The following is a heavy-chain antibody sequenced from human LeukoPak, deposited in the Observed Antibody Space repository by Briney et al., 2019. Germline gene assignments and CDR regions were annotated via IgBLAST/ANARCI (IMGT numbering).Heavy chain of an antibody. Sequence: ASVKVSCKASGYTFTSYGISWVRQAPGQGLEWMGWISAYNGNTNYAQKLQGRVTMTTDTSTSTAYMELRSLRSDDTAVYYCAGGANPYGDYPFDYWGQGTLVTVSS. CDR2: ISAYNGNT. J-gene: IGHJ4*02. V-gene: IGHV1-18*01. D-gene: IGHD4-17*01. CDR3: AGGANPYGDYPFDY. CDR1: GYTFTSYG.